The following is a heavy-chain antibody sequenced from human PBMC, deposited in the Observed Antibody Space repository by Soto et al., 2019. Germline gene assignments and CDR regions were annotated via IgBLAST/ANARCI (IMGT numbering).Heavy chain of an antibody. Sequence: VQCEVQLLESGASVKVSCKASGYSFDRYGISWVRQAPGQRPEWMGWISADNGDTRFSQKVQGRLTLTTDTSTNTAYMDLRSLSSDDTAVYYCARDRSYYYETSGYPFDYWGQGTQVTVSS. CDR2: ISADNGDT. D-gene: IGHD3-22*01. V-gene: IGHV1-18*01. J-gene: IGHJ4*02. CDR1: GYSFDRYG. CDR3: ARDRSYYYETSGYPFDY.